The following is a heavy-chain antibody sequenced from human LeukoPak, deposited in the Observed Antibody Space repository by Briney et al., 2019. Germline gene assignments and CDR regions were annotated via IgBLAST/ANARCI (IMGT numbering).Heavy chain of an antibody. CDR3: AKGPWLLGHYYDSSGPIGYFDY. CDR2: ISYDGSNK. V-gene: IGHV3-30*18. CDR1: GFTSSSYG. Sequence: PGGSLRLSCAASGFTSSSYGMHWVRQAPGKGLEWVAVISYDGSNKYYADSVKGRFTISRDNSKNTLYLQMNSLRAEDTAVYYCAKGPWLLGHYYDSSGPIGYFDYWGQGTLVTVSS. J-gene: IGHJ4*02. D-gene: IGHD3-22*01.